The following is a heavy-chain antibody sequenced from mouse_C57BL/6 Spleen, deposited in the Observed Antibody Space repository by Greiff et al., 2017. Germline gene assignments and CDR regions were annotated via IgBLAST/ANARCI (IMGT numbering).Heavy chain of an antibody. D-gene: IGHD2-3*01. CDR2: ISSGGDYI. CDR3: TRETIYDGYHWYFDV. V-gene: IGHV5-9-1*02. J-gene: IGHJ1*03. CDR1: GFTFSSYA. Sequence: EVQGVESGEGLVKPGGSLKLSCAASGFTFSSYAMSWVRQTPEKRLEWVAYISSGGDYIYYADTVKGRFTISRDNARNTLYLQMSSLKSEDTAMYYCTRETIYDGYHWYFDVWGTGTTGTVSS.